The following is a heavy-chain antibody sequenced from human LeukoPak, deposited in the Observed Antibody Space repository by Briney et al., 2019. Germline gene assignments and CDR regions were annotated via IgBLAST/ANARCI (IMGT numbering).Heavy chain of an antibody. J-gene: IGHJ1*01. Sequence: KPSETLSLTCTVSGGSISSSNYYWGWVRQPPGKGLEWIGSIYYSGTTFYKPALKSRVTISVDTSKNQFSLKLSSVTAADTAVYYCAGEITSSCHHWGQGTLVTVSS. V-gene: IGHV4-39*01. CDR3: AGEITSSCHH. D-gene: IGHD1-14*01. CDR1: GGSISSSNYY. CDR2: IYYSGTT.